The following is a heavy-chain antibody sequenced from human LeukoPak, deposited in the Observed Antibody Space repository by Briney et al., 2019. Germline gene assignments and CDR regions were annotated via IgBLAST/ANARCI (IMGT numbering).Heavy chain of an antibody. CDR2: INHSGST. CDR3: ARGRGYCSSTSCYGLLFDY. Sequence: SETLSLTCAVYGGSFSGYYWSWIRPPPGKGLEWIGEINHSGSTNYNPSLKSRVTISVDTSKNQFSLKLSSVTAADTAVYYCARGRGYCSSTSCYGLLFDYWGQGTLVTVSS. V-gene: IGHV4-34*01. D-gene: IGHD2-2*01. CDR1: GGSFSGYY. J-gene: IGHJ4*02.